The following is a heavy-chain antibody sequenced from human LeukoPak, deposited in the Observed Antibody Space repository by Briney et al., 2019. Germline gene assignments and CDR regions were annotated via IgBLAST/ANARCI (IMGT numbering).Heavy chain of an antibody. CDR3: ARAAWEGNWFDP. Sequence: ASVKVSCRASGYTFTSYDINWVRQATGQGLEWMGWMNPNSGNTGYAQKFQGRVTMTRNTSISTAYMELSSLRSEDTAVYYCARAAWEGNWFDPWGQGTLVTVSS. V-gene: IGHV1-8*01. CDR2: MNPNSGNT. CDR1: GYTFTSYD. D-gene: IGHD1-26*01. J-gene: IGHJ5*02.